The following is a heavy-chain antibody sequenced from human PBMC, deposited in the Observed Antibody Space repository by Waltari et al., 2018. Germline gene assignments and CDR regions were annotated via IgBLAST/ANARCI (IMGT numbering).Heavy chain of an antibody. CDR2: IYQDGTVT. V-gene: IGHV3-7*01. CDR3: VRDDDGGMGAV. CDR1: GFIFSRFW. J-gene: IGHJ6*02. D-gene: IGHD3-16*01. Sequence: EVQLVESGGGLVQPGGSLGLSCAASGFIFSRFWMSWVRQAPGKGLEWVANIYQDGTVTNYVDSVKGRFTTSRDNARNSLYLQMNSLRVDDTAVYYCVRDDDGGMGAVWGQGTTVTVSS.